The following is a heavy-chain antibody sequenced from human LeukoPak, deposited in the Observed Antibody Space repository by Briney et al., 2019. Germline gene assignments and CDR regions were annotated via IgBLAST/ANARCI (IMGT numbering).Heavy chain of an antibody. J-gene: IGHJ4*02. CDR2: ISSSSSTI. V-gene: IGHV3-48*01. CDR3: ATHEVTIVTRSTFDY. D-gene: IGHD4-23*01. CDR1: GFTFSSYS. Sequence: GGSLRLSCAASGFTFSSYSMNWVRQAPGKGLEWVSYISSSSSTIYYADSVKGRFTISRDNARNSLYLEMNSLRAEDTAVYYCATHEVTIVTRSTFDYWGQGTLVTVSS.